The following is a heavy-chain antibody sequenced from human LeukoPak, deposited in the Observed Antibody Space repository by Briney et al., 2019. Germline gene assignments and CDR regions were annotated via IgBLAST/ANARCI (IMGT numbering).Heavy chain of an antibody. CDR2: ISSSSSYI. CDR3: AREGVGATLDP. Sequence: GGSLRLSCAASGFTFSSYRMNWVRQAPGKGLEWVSSISSSSSYIYYADSVKGRFTISRDNAKNSLYLQMNSLRAEDTAVYYCAREGVGATLDPWGQGTLVTVSS. J-gene: IGHJ5*02. D-gene: IGHD1-26*01. CDR1: GFTFSSYR. V-gene: IGHV3-21*01.